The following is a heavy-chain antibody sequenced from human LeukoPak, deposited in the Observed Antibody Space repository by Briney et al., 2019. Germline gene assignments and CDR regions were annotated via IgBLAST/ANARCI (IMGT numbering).Heavy chain of an antibody. V-gene: IGHV1-2*02. J-gene: IGHJ4*02. CDR2: ITPNSGGT. D-gene: IGHD3-10*01. Sequence: ASVKVSCKASGYTFTGRYLHWVRQAPGQGLEWMGWITPNSGGTNYAQKFQGGVTMTRDTSISTAYMELSGLRSDDTAVYYCASGSGTYSPDYWGQGTLVIVSS. CDR1: GYTFTGRY. CDR3: ASGSGTYSPDY.